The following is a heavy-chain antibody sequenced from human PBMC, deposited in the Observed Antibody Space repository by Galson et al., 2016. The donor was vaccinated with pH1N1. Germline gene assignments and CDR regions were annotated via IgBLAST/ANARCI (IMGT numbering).Heavy chain of an antibody. Sequence: SLRLSCAASGFTFSSYKMNWVRQAPGKGLEWISYINNGGGTTYYSDTVKGRLTISRDNAKNSLHLQMNSLRADDTAVYYCARPAHDKYYFDLWGPGTLVTVSS. CDR3: ARPAHDKYYFDL. CDR2: INNGGGTT. V-gene: IGHV3-48*03. D-gene: IGHD1-1*01. J-gene: IGHJ2*01. CDR1: GFTFSSYK.